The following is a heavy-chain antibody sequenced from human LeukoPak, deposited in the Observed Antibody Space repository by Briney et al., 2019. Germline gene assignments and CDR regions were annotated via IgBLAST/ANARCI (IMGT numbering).Heavy chain of an antibody. CDR2: IKSKGDGETT. CDR1: GFSFTNAW. V-gene: IGHV3-15*01. J-gene: IGHJ4*02. Sequence: GGSLRLSCADSGFSFTNAWMTWVRQAPGKGLEWVGRIKSKGDGETTDYAAPVEGRFFMSRDDSKATLYLQMNSLKTEDTAVYYCTTDLGLTMIRGVIVKWGQGTRVTVSS. D-gene: IGHD3-10*01. CDR3: TTDLGLTMIRGVIVK.